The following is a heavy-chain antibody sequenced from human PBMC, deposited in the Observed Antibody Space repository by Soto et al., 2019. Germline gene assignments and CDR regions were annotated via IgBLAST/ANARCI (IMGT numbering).Heavy chain of an antibody. Sequence: QVQLVESGGGVVQPGRSLRLSCAASGFTFSSYGMHWVRQAPGKGLEWVAVMSYDGGNKYFADSVKGRFTISRDNSKNTLYLQMNSLRAEDTAVYYGAKDDLGYCVSTSCPVDHWGQGTLVTVSS. J-gene: IGHJ4*02. CDR2: MSYDGGNK. D-gene: IGHD2-2*01. CDR3: AKDDLGYCVSTSCPVDH. V-gene: IGHV3-30*18. CDR1: GFTFSSYG.